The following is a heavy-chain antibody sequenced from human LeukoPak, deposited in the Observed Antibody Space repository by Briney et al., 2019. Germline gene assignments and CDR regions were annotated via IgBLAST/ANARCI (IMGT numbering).Heavy chain of an antibody. CDR3: AKLGGYSYGSFEFDY. CDR2: ISGSGGST. Sequence: GGSLRLSCAASGFTFSSYAMSWVRQAPEKGLEWVSAISGSGGSTYYADSVKGRFTISRDNSKNTLYLQMNSLRAEDTAVYYCAKLGGYSYGSFEFDYWGQGTLVTVSS. D-gene: IGHD5-18*01. J-gene: IGHJ4*02. CDR1: GFTFSSYA. V-gene: IGHV3-23*01.